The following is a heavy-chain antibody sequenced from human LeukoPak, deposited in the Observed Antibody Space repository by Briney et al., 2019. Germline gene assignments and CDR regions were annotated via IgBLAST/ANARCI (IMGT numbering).Heavy chain of an antibody. V-gene: IGHV3-64*01. CDR3: ARAGGYSGYAYYYFDY. J-gene: IGHJ4*02. Sequence: GGSLRLSCAASGFTFSSYAMHWVRQAPGKGLEYVSAISSNGGSTYYANSVKGRFTISRDNSKNTLYLQMGSLRAEDTAVYYCARAGGYSGYAYYYFDYWGQGTLVTVSS. D-gene: IGHD5-12*01. CDR2: ISSNGGST. CDR1: GFTFSSYA.